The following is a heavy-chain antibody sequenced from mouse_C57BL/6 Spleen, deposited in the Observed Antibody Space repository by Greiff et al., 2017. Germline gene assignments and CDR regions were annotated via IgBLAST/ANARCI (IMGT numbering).Heavy chain of an antibody. J-gene: IGHJ4*01. D-gene: IGHD2-3*01. V-gene: IGHV5-9-1*02. CDR3: TSDGYCVDLVYYAMDD. CDR2: FSSGGDYI. Sequence: EVLLVESGEGLVKPGGSLKLSCAASGFTFSSYAMSWVRQTPEKRLEWVAYFSSGGDYIYYADTVKGRFTISRDKARNTLYLQMSSLKSEDTAMYYCTSDGYCVDLVYYAMDDWGQGTAVTVSS. CDR1: GFTFSSYA.